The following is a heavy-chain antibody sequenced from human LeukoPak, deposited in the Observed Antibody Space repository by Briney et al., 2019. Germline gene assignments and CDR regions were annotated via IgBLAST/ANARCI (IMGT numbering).Heavy chain of an antibody. V-gene: IGHV4-34*09. D-gene: IGHD4-17*01. CDR1: GGSFSGYY. Sequence: KASETLSLTCAVYGGSFSGYYWSWIRQPPGKGLEWIGEINHSGSTNYNPSLKSRVTISIDTSENHFSLKLRSVTAADTAVYYCARDGAYGDYVPFDYWGQGTLVTVSS. CDR2: INHSGST. CDR3: ARDGAYGDYVPFDY. J-gene: IGHJ4*02.